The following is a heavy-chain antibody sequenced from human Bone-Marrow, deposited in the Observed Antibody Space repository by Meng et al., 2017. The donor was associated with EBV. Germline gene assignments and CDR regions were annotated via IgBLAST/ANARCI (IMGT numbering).Heavy chain of an antibody. D-gene: IGHD3-3*01. V-gene: IGHV3-30*03. CDR3: ARAGISIFWQHWFDP. J-gene: IGHJ5*02. Sequence: QGQLGESGGGVVQPGRSLRLSCAASGFTFITYGIHWVRQAPGKGLEWVAVISYDGSNKYYADSVKGRFTISRDNAKNFLYLQMDSLRAEDTAFYHCARAGISIFWQHWFDPWGQGTLVTVSS. CDR2: ISYDGSNK. CDR1: GFTFITYG.